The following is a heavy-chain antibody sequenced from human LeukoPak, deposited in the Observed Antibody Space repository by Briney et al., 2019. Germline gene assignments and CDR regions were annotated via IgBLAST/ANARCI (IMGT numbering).Heavy chain of an antibody. CDR3: ARDFSLQLFDY. Sequence: GRSLRLSCAASGFTLRSSGFHWLRQAPGKGLEGVADTWTDGSYKYYADTVKGRFTISRDDSKNTLYLQMNSLRAEDTAVYYCARDFSLQLFDYGGQGTVVSVFS. V-gene: IGHV3-33*01. CDR1: GFTLRSSG. D-gene: IGHD5-24*01. J-gene: IGHJ4*02. CDR2: TWTDGSYK.